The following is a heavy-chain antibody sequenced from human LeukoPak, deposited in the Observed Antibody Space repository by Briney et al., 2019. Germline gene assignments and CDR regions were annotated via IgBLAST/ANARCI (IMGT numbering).Heavy chain of an antibody. J-gene: IGHJ4*02. D-gene: IGHD4-23*01. V-gene: IGHV4-4*07. Sequence: SETLSLTCTVSGGSISSSYWSWIRQPAGKGLEWIGRIYDSGSTNYNPSLKSRVTISVDTSKNQFSLKLTSVTAADTAVYYCARGNSRDLFDYWGQGTLVTVSS. CDR1: GGSISSSY. CDR2: IYDSGST. CDR3: ARGNSRDLFDY.